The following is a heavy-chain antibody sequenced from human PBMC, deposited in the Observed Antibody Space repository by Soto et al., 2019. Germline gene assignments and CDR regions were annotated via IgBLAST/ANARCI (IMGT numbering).Heavy chain of an antibody. J-gene: IGHJ6*02. CDR3: ARGGFNYYGMDV. CDR1: GFTFSSYA. Sequence: GGSLRLSCAASGFTFSSYAMHWVRQAPGKGLEWVAVISYDGSNKYYADSVKGRFTISRDDSKNTLYLQMNSLRAEDTAVYYCARGGFNYYGMDVWGQGTTVTVSS. CDR2: ISYDGSNK. V-gene: IGHV3-30-3*01. D-gene: IGHD3-3*01.